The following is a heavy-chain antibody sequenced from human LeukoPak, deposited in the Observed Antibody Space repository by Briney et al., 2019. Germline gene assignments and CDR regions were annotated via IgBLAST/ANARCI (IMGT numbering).Heavy chain of an antibody. D-gene: IGHD5-18*01. CDR1: GYTFTGYY. CDR3: ARGGIQLWFLVDY. Sequence: ASVKVSCKASGYTFTGYYMHWVRQAPGHGLEWMGWINPDSGGTNYAQKFQGRVTMTRDTSISTAYMEVSRLRSDDTAVYYCARGGIQLWFLVDYWGQGTLVTVSS. V-gene: IGHV1-2*02. CDR2: INPDSGGT. J-gene: IGHJ4*02.